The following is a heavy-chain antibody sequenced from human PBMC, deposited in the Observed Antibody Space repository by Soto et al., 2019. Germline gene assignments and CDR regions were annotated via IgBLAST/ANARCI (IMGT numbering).Heavy chain of an antibody. V-gene: IGHV3-23*01. CDR2: ISASDRST. J-gene: IGHJ3*02. Sequence: GSLRLSCAASGFTFSDYAMSWVRQAPGKGLEWVSAISASDRSTYYTESVRGRFTISRDNSKNTLYLQMNSLRAEDTAIYYCAKDTKWLAYAYDTWGQGTMVTVSS. CDR1: GFTFSDYA. D-gene: IGHD6-19*01. CDR3: AKDTKWLAYAYDT.